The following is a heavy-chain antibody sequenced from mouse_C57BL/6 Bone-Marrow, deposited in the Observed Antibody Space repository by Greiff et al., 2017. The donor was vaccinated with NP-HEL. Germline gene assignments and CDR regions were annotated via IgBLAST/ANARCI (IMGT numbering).Heavy chain of an antibody. CDR2: ISSGGSYT. V-gene: IGHV5-6*02. CDR3: ASLYAMDY. Sequence: DVMLVESGGDLVKPGGSLKLSCAASGFTFSSYGMSWVRQTPDKRLEWVATISSGGSYTYYPDSVKGRFTISRDNAKNTLYLQMSSLKSEDTAMYYCASLYAMDYWGQGTSVTVSS. CDR1: GFTFSSYG. J-gene: IGHJ4*01.